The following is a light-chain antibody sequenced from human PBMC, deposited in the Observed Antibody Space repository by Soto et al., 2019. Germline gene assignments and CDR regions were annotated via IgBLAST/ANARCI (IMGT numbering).Light chain of an antibody. J-gene: IGLJ3*02. CDR1: NSNIGSNT. CDR3: ATWDDSLNVWV. V-gene: IGLV1-44*01. Sequence: QSVPTQPPSASGTPGQRVTISCSGSNSNIGSNTVNWYQQLPGTAPKLLIYSNNQRPSGVPDRFSGSKSGTSASLAISGLQSEDEADYYCATWDDSLNVWVFGGGTKVTVL. CDR2: SNN.